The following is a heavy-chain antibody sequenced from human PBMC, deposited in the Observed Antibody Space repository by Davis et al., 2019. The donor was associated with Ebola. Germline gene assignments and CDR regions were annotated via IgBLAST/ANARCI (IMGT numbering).Heavy chain of an antibody. CDR3: ANGVLEWLLYRYLRLEYFQH. Sequence: GGSLRLSCAASGFTFSNAWMSWVRQAPGKGLEWVGRIKSKTDGGTTDYAAPVKGRFTISRDDSKNTLYLQMNSLRAEDTAVYYCANGVLEWLLYRYLRLEYFQHWGQGTLVTVSS. J-gene: IGHJ1*01. V-gene: IGHV3-15*01. CDR2: IKSKTDGGTT. CDR1: GFTFSNAW. D-gene: IGHD3-3*01.